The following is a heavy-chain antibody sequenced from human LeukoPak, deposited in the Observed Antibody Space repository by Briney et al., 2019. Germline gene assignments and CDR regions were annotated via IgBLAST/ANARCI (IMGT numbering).Heavy chain of an antibody. D-gene: IGHD4-23*01. Sequence: SETLSLTCAVYGGSFSGYYWSWIRQPPGKGLEWIGEINHSGSTNYNPSLKSRVTISVDTPKNQFSLKLSSVTAADTAVYYCARGPKTHYGGNSYNWFDPWGQGTLVTVSS. V-gene: IGHV4-34*01. J-gene: IGHJ5*02. CDR3: ARGPKTHYGGNSYNWFDP. CDR2: INHSGST. CDR1: GGSFSGYY.